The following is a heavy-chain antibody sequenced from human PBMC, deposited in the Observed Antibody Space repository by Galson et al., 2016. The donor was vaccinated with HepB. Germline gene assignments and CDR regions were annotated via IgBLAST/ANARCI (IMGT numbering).Heavy chain of an antibody. CDR1: GFTFTNAW. CDR2: IYSGGST. Sequence: SLRLSCAASGFTFTNAWMNWVRQAPGKGLEWVSVIYSGGSTYYADSVKGRFTISRDNSKNTLYLQMNNLRAEDTAVYYCARDRDSSGWYGYWGQGTLVTVSS. CDR3: ARDRDSSGWYGY. J-gene: IGHJ4*02. V-gene: IGHV3-53*01. D-gene: IGHD6-19*01.